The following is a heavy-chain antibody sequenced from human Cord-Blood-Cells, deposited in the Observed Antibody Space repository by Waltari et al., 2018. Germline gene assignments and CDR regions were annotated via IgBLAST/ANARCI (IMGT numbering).Heavy chain of an antibody. CDR3: ATDDGSYYAFDI. CDR2: LDPEDGET. V-gene: IGHV1-24*01. CDR1: GYTLTELS. D-gene: IGHD1-26*01. Sequence: QVQLVQSGAEVKKPGASVKVSCKVSGYTLTELSMHWVRQAPGKGLELMGGLDPEDGETIYAQKFQGRGTMTEDTSTDTAYMELSSMRSEDTAVYYCATDDGSYYAFDIWGQGTMVTVSS. J-gene: IGHJ3*02.